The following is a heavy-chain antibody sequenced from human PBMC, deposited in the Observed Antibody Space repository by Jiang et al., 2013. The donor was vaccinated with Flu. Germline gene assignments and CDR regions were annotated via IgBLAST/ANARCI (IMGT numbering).Heavy chain of an antibody. D-gene: IGHD3-9*01. Sequence: LLKPSETLSLTCAVYGGSFSGYYWSWIRQPPGKGLEWIGEINHSGSTNYNPSLKSRVTISVDTSKNQFSLKLSSVTAADTAVYYCARDDFDPRVWFDPWGQGTLVTVSS. CDR2: INHSGST. J-gene: IGHJ5*02. CDR3: ARDDFDPRVWFDP. CDR1: GGSFSGYY. V-gene: IGHV4-34*01.